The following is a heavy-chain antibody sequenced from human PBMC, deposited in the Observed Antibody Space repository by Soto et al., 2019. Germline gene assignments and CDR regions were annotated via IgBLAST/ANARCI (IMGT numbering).Heavy chain of an antibody. V-gene: IGHV3-23*01. Sequence: EVQLLESGGGLVQPGGSLRLSCAASGFTFSSYAMSWVRQAPGKGLEWVSTISGSGDSTYYADFVRGRFTISRDNSKNTLYLQMNSLRAEDTAVYYCAKETLGYCSSGSCRIDYWGQGTLVTVSS. CDR2: ISGSGDST. J-gene: IGHJ4*02. D-gene: IGHD2-15*01. CDR1: GFTFSSYA. CDR3: AKETLGYCSSGSCRIDY.